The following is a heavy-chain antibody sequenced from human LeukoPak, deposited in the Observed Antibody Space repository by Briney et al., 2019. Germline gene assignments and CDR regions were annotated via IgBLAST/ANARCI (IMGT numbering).Heavy chain of an antibody. V-gene: IGHV3-23*01. J-gene: IGHJ4*02. Sequence: GGSLRLSCAASRFTFSSYAMSWVRQAPGKGLEWVSAISGSGGTTYYADSVKGRFTISRDSSKNTVYLQMNSLGAEDTAVYYCAKDRAGSSGTRRGIDYWGQGTLVTVSS. D-gene: IGHD3-10*01. CDR3: AKDRAGSSGTRRGIDY. CDR1: RFTFSSYA. CDR2: ISGSGGTT.